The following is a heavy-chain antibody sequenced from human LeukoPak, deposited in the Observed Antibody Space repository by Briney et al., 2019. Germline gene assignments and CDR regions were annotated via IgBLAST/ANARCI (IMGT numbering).Heavy chain of an antibody. V-gene: IGHV3-9*01. CDR1: GFTFDDYA. CDR3: AKALRYSSLQPPFDI. J-gene: IGHJ3*02. Sequence: GGSLRLSCAASGFTFDDYAMHWVRHAPGKGLEWVSGISWNSGSIGYADSVKGRFTISRDNAKNSLYLQMNSLRAEDTALYYCAKALRYSSLQPPFDIWGQGTMVTVSS. D-gene: IGHD6-13*01. CDR2: ISWNSGSI.